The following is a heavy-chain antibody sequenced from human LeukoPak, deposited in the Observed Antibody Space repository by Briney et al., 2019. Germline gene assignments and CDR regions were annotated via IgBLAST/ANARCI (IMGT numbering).Heavy chain of an antibody. CDR3: ARALRSLTGDFDYYSDY. J-gene: IGHJ4*02. Sequence: ASVKVSCKASGGTFSSYPITWVRQAPGQGLEWMGGIIPIFGTANYAQKFQGRVTITADESTSTAYMELSSLRSEDTAVYYCARALRSLTGDFDYYSDYWGQGTLVTVSS. V-gene: IGHV1-69*01. D-gene: IGHD7-27*01. CDR2: IIPIFGTA. CDR1: GGTFSSYP.